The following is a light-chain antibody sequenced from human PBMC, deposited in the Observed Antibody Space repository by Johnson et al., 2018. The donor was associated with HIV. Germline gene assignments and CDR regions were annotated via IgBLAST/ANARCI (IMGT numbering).Light chain of an antibody. Sequence: QSVLTQPPSVSAAPGQKVTISCSGSNSNIGNNYVSWYQHLPGTAPKLLIYDNDQRPSGIPDRFSASKSGTSATLDITGLQTGDGADYYCRTWDSSLNASYVFGSGTSVTVL. CDR3: RTWDSSLNASYV. J-gene: IGLJ1*01. CDR1: NSNIGNNY. V-gene: IGLV1-51*01. CDR2: DND.